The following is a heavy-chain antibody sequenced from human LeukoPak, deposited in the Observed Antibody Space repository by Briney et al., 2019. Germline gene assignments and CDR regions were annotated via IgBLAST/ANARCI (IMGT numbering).Heavy chain of an antibody. J-gene: IGHJ6*02. CDR3: VKDRYGMDV. CDR1: GFTFSSYA. V-gene: IGHV3-64D*09. Sequence: GGSLRLSCLDSGFTFSSYAMYWVRQARGKGLEYVSAITGNGGVTFYADSVKGRFTISRDNSKNTLYLQMSSVRVEDTAVYYCVKDRYGMDVWGQGTTVTVSS. CDR2: ITGNGGVT.